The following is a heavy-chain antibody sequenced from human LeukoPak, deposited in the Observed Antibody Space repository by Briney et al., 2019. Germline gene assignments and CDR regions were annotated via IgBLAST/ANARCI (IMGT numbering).Heavy chain of an antibody. Sequence: SETLSLTRTVSGGSISSYYWSWIRQPPGKGLEWIGYIYYSGSTNYNPSLKSRVTISVDTSKNQFSLKLSSVTAADTAVYYCARVMITMVRGDAFDIWGQGTMVTVSS. CDR1: GGSISSYY. CDR2: IYYSGST. J-gene: IGHJ3*02. D-gene: IGHD3-10*01. CDR3: ARVMITMVRGDAFDI. V-gene: IGHV4-59*01.